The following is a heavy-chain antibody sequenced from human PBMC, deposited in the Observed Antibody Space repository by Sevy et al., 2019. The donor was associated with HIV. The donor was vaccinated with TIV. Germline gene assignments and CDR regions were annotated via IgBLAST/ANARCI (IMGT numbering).Heavy chain of an antibody. CDR3: TRAPPVRSGDDSLNWFDP. Sequence: PSETLSLTCTVSSGSIGSYYWSWIRQPPGKGLEYIGYIHSSGTTNYNPSLKSRVTISVDMSKNQFSLNLSSVTAADTAVYYCTRAPPVRSGDDSLNWFDPWGQGTLVTVSS. CDR1: SGSIGSYY. J-gene: IGHJ5*02. D-gene: IGHD5-12*01. V-gene: IGHV4-59*01. CDR2: IHSSGTT.